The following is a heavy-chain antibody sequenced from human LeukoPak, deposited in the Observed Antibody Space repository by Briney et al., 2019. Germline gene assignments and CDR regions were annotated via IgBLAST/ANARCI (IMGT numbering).Heavy chain of an antibody. Sequence: GGSLRLSCAASGFIVSNNFLSWVRQAPGKGLEWVSVIYSCGGTIYADSVKGRFTISRDNSKNMVFLQMNSLRAEDTAVYYCVRHGQGRAFDSWGQGTMVTISS. V-gene: IGHV3-66*04. CDR2: IYSCGGT. CDR3: VRHGQGRAFDS. D-gene: IGHD3-10*01. J-gene: IGHJ3*01. CDR1: GFIVSNNF.